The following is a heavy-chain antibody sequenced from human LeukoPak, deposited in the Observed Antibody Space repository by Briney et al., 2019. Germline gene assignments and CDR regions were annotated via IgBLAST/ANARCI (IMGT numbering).Heavy chain of an antibody. CDR2: IYYSGNT. CDR3: ARDRDYYDSSGYFNWYFDL. D-gene: IGHD3-22*01. Sequence: PSETLSLTCTVSGGSISSYYWSWIRQPPGKGLEWIGYIYYSGNTNYNPSLKSRVTISVDTSKNQFSLKLSSVTAADTAVYYCARDRDYYDSSGYFNWYFDLWGRGTLVTVSS. CDR1: GGSISSYY. J-gene: IGHJ2*01. V-gene: IGHV4-59*01.